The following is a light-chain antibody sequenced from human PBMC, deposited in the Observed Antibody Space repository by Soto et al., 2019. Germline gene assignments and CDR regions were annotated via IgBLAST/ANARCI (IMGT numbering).Light chain of an antibody. J-gene: IGKJ4*01. CDR2: GAS. CDR3: QKYGSSPLT. CDR1: QSVSSSY. V-gene: IGKV3-20*01. Sequence: ESVLTPSPGTLSLSPGERATLSCRASQSVSSSYLAWYQQKPGQAPRLLIYGASSRATGIPDRFSGSGSGTDFTLTISRLEPEDFAVYYCQKYGSSPLTFGGGTKVDIK.